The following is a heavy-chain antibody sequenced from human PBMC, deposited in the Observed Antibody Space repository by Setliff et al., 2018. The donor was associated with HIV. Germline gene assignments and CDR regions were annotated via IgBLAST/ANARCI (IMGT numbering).Heavy chain of an antibody. CDR1: GGSISSGSYY. Sequence: ASETLSLTCTVSGGSISSGSYYWSWIRQPAGKGLEWIGHIYTSGSTNYNPSLKSRVTISVDTSKNQFSLKLGSVTAADTAVYYCARASGIAVANFDYWGQGTLVTVSS. J-gene: IGHJ4*02. CDR2: IYTSGST. CDR3: ARASGIAVANFDY. V-gene: IGHV4-61*09. D-gene: IGHD6-19*01.